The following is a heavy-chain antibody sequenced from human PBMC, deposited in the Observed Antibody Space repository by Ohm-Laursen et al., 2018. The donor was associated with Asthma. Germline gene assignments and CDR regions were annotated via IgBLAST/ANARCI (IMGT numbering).Heavy chain of an antibody. V-gene: IGHV3-21*01. CDR3: ARGRYFDTVGYFDY. CDR1: GYTFSRYS. D-gene: IGHD3-9*01. Sequence: SLRLSCTASGYTFSRYSIHWVRQIPGKGLEWVASISTASSFIYYADSVRGRFTISRDNSKNTLYLQMNSLRAEDTAVYYCARGRYFDTVGYFDYWGQGTLVTVSS. J-gene: IGHJ4*02. CDR2: ISTASSFI.